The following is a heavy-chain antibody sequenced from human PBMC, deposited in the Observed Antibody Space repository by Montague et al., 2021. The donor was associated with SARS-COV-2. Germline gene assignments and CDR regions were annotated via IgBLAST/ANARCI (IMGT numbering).Heavy chain of an antibody. CDR3: ARHRNYGDHSLDNWFHP. CDR2: ISYSGST. V-gene: IGHV4-39*01. Sequence: SETLSLTCTVSGDSITSGGYFWNWIRQHPGKGLEYIGAISYSGSTYYNPSLKSRLTISIDTSKNQFSLKLISVTAADTAVYYCARHRNYGDHSLDNWFHPWGQGTLVTVSS. J-gene: IGHJ5*02. D-gene: IGHD4-17*01. CDR1: GDSITSGGYF.